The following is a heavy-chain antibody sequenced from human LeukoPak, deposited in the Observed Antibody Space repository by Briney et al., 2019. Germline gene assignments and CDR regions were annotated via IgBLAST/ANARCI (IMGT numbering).Heavy chain of an antibody. D-gene: IGHD3-9*01. CDR1: GFTFSSYA. J-gene: IGHJ4*02. Sequence: PGGSLRLSCAASGFTFSSYAMSWVRQAPGKGLEWVSAISGSGGSTYYADSVKGRFTISRDNSKNTLYLQMNSLRAEDTAVYYCTTDNVLRYFDWSPDYWGQGTLVTVSS. CDR3: TTDNVLRYFDWSPDY. V-gene: IGHV3-23*01. CDR2: ISGSGGST.